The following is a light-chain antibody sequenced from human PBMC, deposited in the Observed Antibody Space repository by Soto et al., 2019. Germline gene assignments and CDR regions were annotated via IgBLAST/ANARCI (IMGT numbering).Light chain of an antibody. CDR2: AAS. CDR1: QGISSY. V-gene: IGKV1-9*01. Sequence: DIQLTQSPSFLSASVGDRVTVTCRASQGISSYLAWYQQKPGKAPKLLIYAASTLQSGDPSRFSGSGSGTEFTLTISSLQPEDFATYYCQQLNSNPCTFGQGSKLEIK. J-gene: IGKJ2*02. CDR3: QQLNSNPCT.